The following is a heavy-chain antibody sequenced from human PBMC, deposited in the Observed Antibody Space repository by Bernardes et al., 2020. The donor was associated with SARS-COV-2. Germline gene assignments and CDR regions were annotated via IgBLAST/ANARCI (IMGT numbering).Heavy chain of an antibody. Sequence: SGPTLVKPTQTLTLTCTFSGFSLSTSGMSVSWIRQPPGKALEWLARIDWDDDKYYSTSLKTRLTISKDTFKNQVALTMTNTDPVDTATYYCARLYVDIGMVRYYNYGMDVWGQGTTVTVSS. J-gene: IGHJ6*02. CDR2: IDWDDDK. V-gene: IGHV2-70*11. D-gene: IGHD5-18*01. CDR1: GFSLSTSGMS. CDR3: ARLYVDIGMVRYYNYGMDV.